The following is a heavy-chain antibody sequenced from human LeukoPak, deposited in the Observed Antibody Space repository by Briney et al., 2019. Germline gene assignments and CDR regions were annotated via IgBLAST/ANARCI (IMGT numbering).Heavy chain of an antibody. Sequence: VASVKVSCKTSGYTFTDFYMHWVRQAPGQGLEWMGCMNTKTGVTTDYAQKLQGRVTMTTGTSTSTAYMELRSLRSDDTAVYYCARAVRQTIFGVVPSRWFDPWGQGTLVTVSS. CDR2: MNTKTGVT. V-gene: IGHV1-2*02. CDR1: GYTFTDFY. D-gene: IGHD3-3*01. J-gene: IGHJ5*02. CDR3: ARAVRQTIFGVVPSRWFDP.